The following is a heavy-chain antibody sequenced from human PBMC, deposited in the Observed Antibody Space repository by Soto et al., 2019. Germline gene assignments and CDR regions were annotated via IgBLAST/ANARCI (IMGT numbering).Heavy chain of an antibody. CDR1: GFTLFSYT. D-gene: IGHD4-4*01. J-gene: IGHJ4*02. Sequence: GGSLRLSCAASGFTLFSYTMNLVRQAPGKGLEWVAAIGSDGNYIDYADSMKGRFTISRDNAKNLLFLEMNSVRSDDSARYYCARGYRQFDSWAQGILVTVSS. CDR2: IGSDGNYI. CDR3: ARGYRQFDS. V-gene: IGHV3-21*01.